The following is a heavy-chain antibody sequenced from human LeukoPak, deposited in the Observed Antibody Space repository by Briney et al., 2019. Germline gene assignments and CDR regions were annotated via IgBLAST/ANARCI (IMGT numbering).Heavy chain of an antibody. CDR2: ISWNSGSI. D-gene: IGHD2-21*01. CDR1: GFTFDDYA. Sequence: GGSLRLSCAASGFTFDDYAMHWVRQAPGKGLEWVSGISWNSGSIGYADSVKGRFTISRDNSKNTLYLQMNSLRAEDTAVYYCANNCGGDCYAPNYWGQGTLVTVSS. V-gene: IGHV3-9*01. CDR3: ANNCGGDCYAPNY. J-gene: IGHJ4*02.